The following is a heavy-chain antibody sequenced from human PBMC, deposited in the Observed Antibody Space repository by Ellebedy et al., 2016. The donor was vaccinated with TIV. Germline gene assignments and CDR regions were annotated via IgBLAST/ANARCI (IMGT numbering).Heavy chain of an antibody. J-gene: IGHJ6*02. CDR1: GFTFSSYW. CDR3: ARDSSSWYPLDYYYGMDV. Sequence: GESLKISCAASGFTFSSYWMHWVRQAPGKGLVWVSRINSDGSSTSYADSVKGRFTISRDNSKNSLYLQMNSLRAEDTAVYYCARDSSSWYPLDYYYGMDVWGQGTTVTVSS. V-gene: IGHV3-74*01. CDR2: INSDGSST. D-gene: IGHD6-13*01.